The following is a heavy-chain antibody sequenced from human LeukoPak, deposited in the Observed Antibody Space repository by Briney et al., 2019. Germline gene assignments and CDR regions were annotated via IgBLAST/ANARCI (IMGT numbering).Heavy chain of an antibody. J-gene: IGHJ5*02. CDR2: IYHSGST. CDR1: GGSISSGGYS. Sequence: PSETLSLTCAVSGGSISSGGYSWSWIRQPPGKGLEWIGYIYHSGSTYYNPSLKSRVTISVDRSKNQFSLKLSSVTAADTAVYYCARTSEWFDPWGQGTLVTVSS. CDR3: ARTSEWFDP. V-gene: IGHV4-30-2*01.